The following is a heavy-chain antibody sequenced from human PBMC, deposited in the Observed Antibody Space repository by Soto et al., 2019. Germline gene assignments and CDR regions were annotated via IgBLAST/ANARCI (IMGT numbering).Heavy chain of an antibody. CDR3: ARDYRVSESFGVVINYAMDV. J-gene: IGHJ6*02. V-gene: IGHV4-61*01. CDR2: IHYSGST. Sequence: PSETLALTCTVSGGSVSSGTYYWSWIRQPPGRGLEWIGYIHYSGSTTYNPSLKSRVTISVDTSKNQFSLKLSSVTAADTAVYYCARDYRVSESFGVVINYAMDVWGQGTTVS. CDR1: GGSVSSGTYY. D-gene: IGHD3-3*01.